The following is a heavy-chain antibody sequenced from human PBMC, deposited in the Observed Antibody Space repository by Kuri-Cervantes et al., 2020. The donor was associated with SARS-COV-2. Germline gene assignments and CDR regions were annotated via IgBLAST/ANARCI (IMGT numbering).Heavy chain of an antibody. CDR3: ARAISSEFDY. CDR1: GFTFSSYS. J-gene: IGHJ4*02. Sequence: SMTPACAASGFTFSSYSMNWVRQAPGKGLEWVSYISSSSSTIYYAVSVKGRFTISRDNANNSLYLQMNSLRDEDTAVYYCARAISSEFDYWGQGTLVTVSS. D-gene: IGHD6-13*01. V-gene: IGHV3-48*02. CDR2: ISSSSSTI.